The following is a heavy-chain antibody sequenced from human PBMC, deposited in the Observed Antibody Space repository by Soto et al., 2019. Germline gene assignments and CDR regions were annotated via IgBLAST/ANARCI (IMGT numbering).Heavy chain of an antibody. CDR2: INTYNGDT. CDR3: ASGASPPDY. J-gene: IGHJ4*02. V-gene: IGHV1-18*01. D-gene: IGHD3-10*01. CDR1: GYTFVTYG. Sequence: QVQLVQSGAEVKKPGASVKVSCKASGYTFVTYGISWVRQAPGQGLEWMGWINTYNGDTNYAQKVQGRVTMTTDTSTNTVYMELMILTSVDTAVYYCASGASPPDYWGQGTLVTVSS.